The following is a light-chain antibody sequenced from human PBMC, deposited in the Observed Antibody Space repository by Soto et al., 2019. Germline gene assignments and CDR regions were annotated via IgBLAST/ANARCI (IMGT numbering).Light chain of an antibody. Sequence: QSVLTQPPSVSGAPGQRVTISCTGSSSNIGTGYDVQWYQQLPGTAPKVLIYGNINRPSGVPDRFSGSKSGTSASLAITGLQPEDEADYYCQSYDTSLNVVFGGGTQLTVL. V-gene: IGLV1-40*01. CDR3: QSYDTSLNVV. CDR1: SSNIGTGYD. CDR2: GNI. J-gene: IGLJ2*01.